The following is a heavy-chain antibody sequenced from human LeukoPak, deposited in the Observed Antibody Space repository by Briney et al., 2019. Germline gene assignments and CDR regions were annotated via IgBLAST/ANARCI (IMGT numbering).Heavy chain of an antibody. D-gene: IGHD1-26*01. CDR1: GGTFSIYA. CDR3: ALGGSYFDY. CDR2: IIPIFGTA. Sequence: SVKVSCTASGGTFSIYAISWVRQAPGQGLEWMGGIIPIFGTANYAQKFQGRVAITADESTSTAYMELSSLRSEDTAVYYCALGGSYFDYWGQGTLVTVSS. J-gene: IGHJ4*02. V-gene: IGHV1-69*13.